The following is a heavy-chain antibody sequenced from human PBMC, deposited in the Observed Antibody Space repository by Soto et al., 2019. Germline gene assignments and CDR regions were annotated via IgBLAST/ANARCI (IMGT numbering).Heavy chain of an antibody. Sequence: QVQLQQLGAGLLKPSETLSLTCAVYGGSFSGYYWSWIRQPPGKGLAWIGEINHSGSTNYNPSLKIRVTISVDTYKNQFSLKLSSVTAADTAVYYCARALGVNRGYERVHDAFDIWGQGTMVTVSS. CDR2: INHSGST. CDR1: GGSFSGYY. D-gene: IGHD5-12*01. V-gene: IGHV4-34*01. J-gene: IGHJ3*02. CDR3: ARALGVNRGYERVHDAFDI.